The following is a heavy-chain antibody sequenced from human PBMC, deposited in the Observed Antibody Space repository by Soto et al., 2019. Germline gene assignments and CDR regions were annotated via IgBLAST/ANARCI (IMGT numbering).Heavy chain of an antibody. Sequence: QVQLVQSGAEVKKPGSSVTVSCKASVGTFSSYTISWVRQAPLQGLEWMGGIIPIFGTAHYAQKFQGRVTMTEDASTGTAYMELSVLIAEDTAVYYWARGNHRLIQFWKLDIWVRSLLVTISS. CDR3: ARGNHRLIQFWKLDI. V-gene: IGHV1-69*12. CDR2: IIPIFGTA. D-gene: IGHD3-3*01. CDR1: VGTFSSYT. J-gene: IGHJ2*01.